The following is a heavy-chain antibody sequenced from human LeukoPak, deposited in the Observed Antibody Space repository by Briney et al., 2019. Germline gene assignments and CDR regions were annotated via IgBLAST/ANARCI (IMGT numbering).Heavy chain of an antibody. CDR3: ARVKAAAVYYFDY. J-gene: IGHJ4*02. Sequence: PSETLSLTCTVSGGSISSYYWSWVRQPAGKGLEWIRRIYTSRSTNYNPSLQSRVTMSVDTSKNQFSLKLSSVTAADTAVYYCARVKAAAVYYFDYWGQGTLVTVSS. D-gene: IGHD6-13*01. CDR1: GGSISSYY. V-gene: IGHV4-4*07. CDR2: IYTSRST.